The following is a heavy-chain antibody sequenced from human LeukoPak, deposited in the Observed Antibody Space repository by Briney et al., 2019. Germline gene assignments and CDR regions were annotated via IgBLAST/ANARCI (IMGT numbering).Heavy chain of an antibody. CDR1: ALTLSSYR. J-gene: IGHJ3*02. CDR2: IDQDGREK. Sequence: GGPLTLSCAPSALTLSSYRMSWVRQAPGNGLEWVANIDQDGREKYNVESMKGRIAISRDTAKNSLYLQMNSLRAEDTAVYYCARDYCSYSRGSCAFDIWGQGTMVTVSS. CDR3: ARDYCSYSRGSCAFDI. D-gene: IGHD3-22*01. V-gene: IGHV3-7*03.